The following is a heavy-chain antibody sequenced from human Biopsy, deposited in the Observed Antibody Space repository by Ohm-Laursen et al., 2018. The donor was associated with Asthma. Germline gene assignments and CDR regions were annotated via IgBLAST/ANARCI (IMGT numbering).Heavy chain of an antibody. Sequence: SSVKVSCKISGYTFNSVGITWVRQAPGQGLEWMGWISVYNGNTKVAQKLQDRVTMITDTSTSTAYMELRSPRSDDTAVYFCARAVDYSHYYGIDVWGQGTTVTVS. D-gene: IGHD3-10*01. CDR3: ARAVDYSHYYGIDV. V-gene: IGHV1-18*01. CDR1: GYTFNSVG. CDR2: ISVYNGNT. J-gene: IGHJ6*02.